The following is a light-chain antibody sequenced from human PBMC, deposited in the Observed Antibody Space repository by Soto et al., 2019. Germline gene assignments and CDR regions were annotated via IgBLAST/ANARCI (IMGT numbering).Light chain of an antibody. Sequence: DIQMTQSPSTLSASVGERVTITCRASQSVSNWLARYQHKPGKAPKLLIYDVSSLERGVPSRFSGSGSGTEFILTISSLQPDDFATYYCQQYDSYSWTFGQGTKVEVK. CDR1: QSVSNW. CDR3: QQYDSYSWT. J-gene: IGKJ1*01. CDR2: DVS. V-gene: IGKV1-5*01.